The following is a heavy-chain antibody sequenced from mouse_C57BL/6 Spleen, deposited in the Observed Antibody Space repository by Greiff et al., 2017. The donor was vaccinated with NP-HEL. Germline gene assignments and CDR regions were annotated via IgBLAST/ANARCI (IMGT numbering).Heavy chain of an antibody. CDR3: VRERGARAWFAY. CDR2: IRSKSNNYAT. CDR1: GFSFNTYA. V-gene: IGHV10-1*01. Sequence: EVKLVESGGGLVQPKGSLKLSCAASGFSFNTYAMNWVRQAPGKGLEWVARIRSKSNNYATYYADSVKDRFTISRDDSESMLYLQMNNLKTEDTAMYYCVRERGARAWFAYWGQGTLVTVSA. J-gene: IGHJ3*01.